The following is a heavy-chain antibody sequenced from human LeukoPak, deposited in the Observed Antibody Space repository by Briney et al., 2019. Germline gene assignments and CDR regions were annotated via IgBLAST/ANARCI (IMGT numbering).Heavy chain of an antibody. CDR2: IYSGGST. V-gene: IGHV3-53*01. CDR3: AGGRGVYHGMDV. CDR1: GFTVSSNY. D-gene: IGHD3-10*01. Sequence: GGSLRLSCAASGFTVSSNYMSWVRQAPGKGLEWVSVIYSGGSTYYADSVKGRFTISRDNSKNTLYLQMNSLRAEEPAVYYCAGGRGVYHGMDVWGKGTTVTVSS. J-gene: IGHJ6*04.